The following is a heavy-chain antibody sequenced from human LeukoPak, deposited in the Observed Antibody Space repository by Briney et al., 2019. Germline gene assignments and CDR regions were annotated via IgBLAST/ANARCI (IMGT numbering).Heavy chain of an antibody. D-gene: IGHD2-2*01. CDR3: ARQDLFDKEDYLRQAVPVSAFLLNGYADL. Sequence: GKGLEWMGIIYPGDSDTRYSPSFQGQVTISADKSISTAYLQWSSLKASDTAMYYCARQDLFDKEDYLRQAVPVSAFLLNGYADL. J-gene: IGHJ2*01. CDR2: IYPGDSDT. V-gene: IGHV5-51*01.